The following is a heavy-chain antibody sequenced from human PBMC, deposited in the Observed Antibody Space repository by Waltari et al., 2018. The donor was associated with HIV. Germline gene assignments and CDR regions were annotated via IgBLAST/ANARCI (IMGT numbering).Heavy chain of an antibody. D-gene: IGHD2-21*01. J-gene: IGHJ6*02. CDR2: IWYDGSNT. CDR3: ARDVQGYCGGERCFYGMDV. V-gene: IGHV3-33*01. Sequence: QAPGKGLEWVAVIWYDGSNTYYTDSVKGRFTISRDNSKNTLYLQMYSLRAEDTAVYYCARDVQGYCGGERCFYGMDVWGQGTTVTVSS.